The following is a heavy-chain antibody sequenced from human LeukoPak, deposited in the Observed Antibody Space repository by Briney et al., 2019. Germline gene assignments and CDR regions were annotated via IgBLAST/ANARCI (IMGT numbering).Heavy chain of an antibody. V-gene: IGHV3-23*01. CDR1: GFTVSNNY. D-gene: IGHD5-12*01. CDR3: AKPVATIGGSDDAFDI. CDR2: ISGSGGSI. Sequence: GGSLRLSCAASGFTVSNNYMSWVRQAPGKGLEWVSAISGSGGSICYADSVKGRFTISRDNSKNTLYLQMNSLRAEDTAVYYCAKPVATIGGSDDAFDIWGQGTMVTVSS. J-gene: IGHJ3*02.